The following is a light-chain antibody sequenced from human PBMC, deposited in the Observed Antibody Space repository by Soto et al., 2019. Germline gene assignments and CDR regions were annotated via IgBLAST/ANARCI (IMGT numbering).Light chain of an antibody. CDR3: QQRSNWPPPIT. Sequence: EIVMTQSPATLSLSPGERATLSCRSSESVSTNLAWYQQKAGQAPRLLIYGASTRATGIPARFSGSGSGTDFTLTISSLEAEDFAVYYCQQRSNWPPPITFGQGTRLEIK. CDR1: ESVSTN. J-gene: IGKJ5*01. V-gene: IGKV3-15*01. CDR2: GAS.